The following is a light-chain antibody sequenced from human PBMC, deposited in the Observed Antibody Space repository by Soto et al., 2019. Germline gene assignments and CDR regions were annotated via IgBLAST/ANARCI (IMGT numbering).Light chain of an antibody. Sequence: DIQMTQSPSSLSASVGDRVTITCRASQGISNYLAWYQQKPGKVPKLLIYAASTLQSGVPSRFSGSGSGTDFTLTISSLQPEDVATYYCQKYNGAGTFGPGTKVDIK. CDR2: AAS. V-gene: IGKV1-27*01. J-gene: IGKJ3*01. CDR1: QGISNY. CDR3: QKYNGAGT.